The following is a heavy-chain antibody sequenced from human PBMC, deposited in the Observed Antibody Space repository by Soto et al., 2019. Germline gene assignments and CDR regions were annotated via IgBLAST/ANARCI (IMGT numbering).Heavy chain of an antibody. J-gene: IGHJ5*02. D-gene: IGHD4-4*01. Sequence: GGSLGLSCAASGFTFSSYGMHWVRQAPGKGLEWVAVISYDGSNKYYADSVKGRFTISRDNSKNTLYLQMNSLRAEDTAVYYCAKSPTTVTTSWFDPWGQGTLVTVSS. CDR2: ISYDGSNK. CDR1: GFTFSSYG. V-gene: IGHV3-30*18. CDR3: AKSPTTVTTSWFDP.